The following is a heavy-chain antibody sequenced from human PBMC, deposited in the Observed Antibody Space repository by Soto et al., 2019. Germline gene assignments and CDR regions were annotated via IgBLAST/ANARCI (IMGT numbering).Heavy chain of an antibody. CDR1: GFTLSSYA. J-gene: IGHJ2*01. Sequence: EVQLLESGGGLVQPGGSLRLSCAASGFTLSSYAMGWVRQAPGKGLEWVSTMSGSGGSPYYADPVKGRFTISRDNSKNILYLQMNSLRAEDTAVYYCAKDSDFRDRIFWYFDLWGRGTLVTVSS. CDR2: MSGSGGSP. CDR3: AKDSDFRDRIFWYFDL. D-gene: IGHD2-15*01. V-gene: IGHV3-23*01.